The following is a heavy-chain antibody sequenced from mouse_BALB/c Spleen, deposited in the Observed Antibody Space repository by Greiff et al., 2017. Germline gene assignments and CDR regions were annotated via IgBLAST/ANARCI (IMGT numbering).Heavy chain of an antibody. CDR1: GFSLTDYG. CDR3: AKHGHGSSPYAMDY. CDR2: IWGGGST. V-gene: IGHV2-6-5*01. Sequence: VMLVESGPGLVAPSQSLSITCTVSGFSLTDYGVSWIRQPPGKGLEWLGVIWGGGSTYYNSALKSRLSISKDNSKSQVFLKMNSLQTDDTAMYYCAKHGHGSSPYAMDYWGQGTSVTVSS. J-gene: IGHJ4*01. D-gene: IGHD1-1*01.